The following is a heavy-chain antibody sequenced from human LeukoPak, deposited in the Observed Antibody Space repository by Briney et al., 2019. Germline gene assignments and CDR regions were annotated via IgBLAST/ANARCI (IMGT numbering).Heavy chain of an antibody. V-gene: IGHV4-4*07. CDR2: IYTSGST. CDR3: AGGLGATEDY. D-gene: IGHD1-26*01. J-gene: IGHJ4*02. CDR1: GGSISGSY. Sequence: SETLSLTCTVSGGSISGSYWNWVRQPAEKGLEWIGRIYTSGSTNYNPSLKSRVTMSVDTSKNQFSLKLSSVTAADTAVYYCAGGLGATEDYWGQGTLVTVSS.